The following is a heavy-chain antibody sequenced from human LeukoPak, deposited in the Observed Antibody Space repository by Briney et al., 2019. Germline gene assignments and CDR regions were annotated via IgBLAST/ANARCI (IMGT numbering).Heavy chain of an antibody. CDR2: ISYDGNNK. V-gene: IGHV3-30-3*01. CDR1: GFTFSSYA. D-gene: IGHD6-13*01. CDR3: ARDEAAAGTMDY. Sequence: GRSLRLSCAASGFTFSSYAMHWVRQAPGKGLEWVAVISYDGNNKYYADSVKGRFTISRDNSKNTLYLQMNSLRAEDTAVYYCARDEAAAGTMDYWGQGTLVTVSS. J-gene: IGHJ4*02.